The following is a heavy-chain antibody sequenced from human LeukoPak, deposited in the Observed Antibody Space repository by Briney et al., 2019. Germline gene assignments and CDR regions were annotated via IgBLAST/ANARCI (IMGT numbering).Heavy chain of an antibody. CDR3: ARGWGNHHYFYLDV. CDR2: ISSSGSTI. Sequence: PGGSLRLSCAASGFTFSDYYMSWIRQAPGKGLEWVSYISSSGSTIYYADSVKGRFTISRDNAKNSLYLQMNSLRAEDTAVYFCARGWGNHHYFYLDVWGKGTTVTVSS. D-gene: IGHD1-14*01. J-gene: IGHJ6*03. V-gene: IGHV3-11*04. CDR1: GFTFSDYY.